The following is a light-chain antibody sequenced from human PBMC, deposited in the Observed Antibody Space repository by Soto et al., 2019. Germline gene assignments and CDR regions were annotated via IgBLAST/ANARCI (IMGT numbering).Light chain of an antibody. CDR3: SSYTTSGTRV. CDR2: EVS. V-gene: IGLV2-14*01. CDR1: TSDVGGYSF. Sequence: QSVLTQPASVSGSPGQSITISCTGTTSDVGGYSFVSWYQLHPGKAPKLMIYEVSNRPSGVSNRFSGSKSGNTASLPISGLQAEAESDYYCSSYTTSGTRVFGTGTKVTVL. J-gene: IGLJ1*01.